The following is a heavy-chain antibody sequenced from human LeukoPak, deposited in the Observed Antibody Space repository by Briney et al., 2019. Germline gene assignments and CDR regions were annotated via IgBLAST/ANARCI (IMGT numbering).Heavy chain of an antibody. Sequence: SETLSLTCTVSGGSISSYYWSWIRQPPGKGPEWIGYIYYSGSTNYNPSLKSRVTISVDTSKNQFSLKLSSVTAADTAVYYCARGDPFDYWGQGTLVTVSS. J-gene: IGHJ4*02. D-gene: IGHD2-21*02. V-gene: IGHV4-59*01. CDR1: GGSISSYY. CDR2: IYYSGST. CDR3: ARGDPFDY.